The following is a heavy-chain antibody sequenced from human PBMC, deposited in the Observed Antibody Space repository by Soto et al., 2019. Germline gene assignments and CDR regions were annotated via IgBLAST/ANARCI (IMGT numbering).Heavy chain of an antibody. D-gene: IGHD6-13*01. CDR3: ASGASCWYPYVFDS. Sequence: QAQVVQSGAEVRKPGSSVTLSCKASEGTFNSYAIAWVRQAPGQGLEWMGGIIPYYNTLNYAQKFQDRVTITADDSTNTVYMELSSLRSDATAVYFCASGASCWYPYVFDSWAQGTLVTVSS. V-gene: IGHV1-69*01. CDR2: IIPYYNTL. CDR1: EGTFNSYA. J-gene: IGHJ4*02.